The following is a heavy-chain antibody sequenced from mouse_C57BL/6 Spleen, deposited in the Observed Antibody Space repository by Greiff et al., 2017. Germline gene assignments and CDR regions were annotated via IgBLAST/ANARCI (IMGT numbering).Heavy chain of an antibody. CDR1: GSTFTDYE. CDR2: IDPETGGT. J-gene: IGHJ4*01. Sequence: QVQLQQSGAELVRPGASVTLSCKASGSTFTDYEMHWVKQTPVHGLEWIGAIDPETGGTAYNQKFKGKAILTADKSSSTAYMELRSLTSEDSAVYYGSSSLLYAMDYWGQGTSVTVSS. CDR3: SSSLLYAMDY. V-gene: IGHV1-15*01. D-gene: IGHD1-1*01.